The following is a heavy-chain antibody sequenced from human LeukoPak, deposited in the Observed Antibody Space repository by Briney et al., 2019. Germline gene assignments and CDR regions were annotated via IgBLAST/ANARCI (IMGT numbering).Heavy chain of an antibody. CDR1: GGSISSGDYY. D-gene: IGHD6-13*01. Sequence: SQTLSLTCTVSGGSISSGDYYWSWISQPPGKGLEWIGYIYYSGSTYYNPSLKSRVTISVDTSKNQFSLKLSSVTAADTAVYYCQGFGGYSSSWYYFDYWGQGTLVTVSS. CDR3: QGFGGYSSSWYYFDY. J-gene: IGHJ4*02. CDR2: IYYSGST. V-gene: IGHV4-30-4*01.